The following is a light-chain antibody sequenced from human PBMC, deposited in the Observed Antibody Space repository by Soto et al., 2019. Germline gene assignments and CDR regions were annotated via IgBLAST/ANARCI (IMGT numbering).Light chain of an antibody. V-gene: IGKV3-20*01. Sequence: EIVLPQSPGTMSLSPGESSTLSCRASQSVSSNFLAWYQEKPGQANRLLIYGASSRATGIPDRFSGSGSGTDFTLTISTLEPDDFAVYYCHHFGSSPETVGKGTKVDIK. CDR1: QSVSSNF. CDR3: HHFGSSPET. J-gene: IGKJ1*01. CDR2: GAS.